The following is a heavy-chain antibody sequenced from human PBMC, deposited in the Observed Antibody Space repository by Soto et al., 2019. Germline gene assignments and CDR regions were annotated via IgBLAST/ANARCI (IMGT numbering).Heavy chain of an antibody. CDR3: ARDRITMIVVGPHNIMDV. J-gene: IGHJ6*02. CDR2: IKQDGSEK. Sequence: PGGSLRLSCAASGFTFSSYWMSWVRQAPGKWLEWVANIKQDGSEKYYVDSVKGRFTISRDNAKNSLYLQMNSLRAEDTAVYYCARDRITMIVVGPHNIMDVWGQGTTVTVSS. V-gene: IGHV3-7*03. CDR1: GFTFSSYW. D-gene: IGHD3-22*01.